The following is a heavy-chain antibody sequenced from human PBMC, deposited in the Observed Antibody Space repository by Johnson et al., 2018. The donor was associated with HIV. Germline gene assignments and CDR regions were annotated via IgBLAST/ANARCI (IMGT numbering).Heavy chain of an antibody. Sequence: VQLVESGGGLIQPGGSLRLSCAASGFTVSSNYMSWVRQAPGKGLEWVSRINSDGSSTTYADSVKGRFTISRDNAKNTLYLQMNSLRAEDTAVYYCATLKGPRLHIAARRPDAFDIWGQGTMVTVSS. CDR1: GFTVSSNY. CDR3: ATLKGPRLHIAARRPDAFDI. V-gene: IGHV3-74*02. J-gene: IGHJ3*02. D-gene: IGHD6-6*01. CDR2: INSDGSST.